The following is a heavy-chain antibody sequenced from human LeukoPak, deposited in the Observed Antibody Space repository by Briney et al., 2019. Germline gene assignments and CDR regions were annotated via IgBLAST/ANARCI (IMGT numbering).Heavy chain of an antibody. D-gene: IGHD6-19*01. CDR3: AREPLKTGVSIGWYWGPFDY. CDR1: GDSVSSNSVA. V-gene: IGHV6-1*01. CDR2: TYQRSKWNN. J-gene: IGHJ4*02. Sequence: SQTLSLTCAISGDSVSSNSVAWSWTRQSPSRGLEWLGRTYQRSKWNNDYAPSVKSRITINPDTSKNQFSLQLNSVTPEDTAVYYCAREPLKTGVSIGWYWGPFDYSGQGTLVTVSA.